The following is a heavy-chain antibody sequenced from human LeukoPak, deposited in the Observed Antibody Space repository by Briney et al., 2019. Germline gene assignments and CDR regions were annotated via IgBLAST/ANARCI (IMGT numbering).Heavy chain of an antibody. D-gene: IGHD5-12*01. V-gene: IGHV6-1*01. CDR1: GDSVSSNSAA. J-gene: IGHJ6*02. Sequence: SQTLSLTCAISGDSVSSNSAAWNWIRQSPSRGLEWLGRTYYRSKWYNDYAVSVKSRITINPDTSKNQFSLQLNSVTPEDTAVYYCARYPVDIVATTPHYYYYGMDVWGQGTTVTVSS. CDR2: TYYRSKWYN. CDR3: ARYPVDIVATTPHYYYYGMDV.